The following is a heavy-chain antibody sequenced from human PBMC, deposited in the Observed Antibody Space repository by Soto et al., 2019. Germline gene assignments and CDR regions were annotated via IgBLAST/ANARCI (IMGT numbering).Heavy chain of an antibody. CDR1: GGSISSYY. CDR2: IYYSGST. CDR3: ASHMVRGVPFGY. V-gene: IGHV4-59*08. Sequence: SDTRSLTCTVSGGSISSYYWSWIRQPPGKGLEWIGYIYYSGSTNYNPSLKSRVTISVDTSKNQFSLKLSSVTAADTAVYYCASHMVRGVPFGYWGQGTLVTVS. J-gene: IGHJ4*02. D-gene: IGHD3-10*01.